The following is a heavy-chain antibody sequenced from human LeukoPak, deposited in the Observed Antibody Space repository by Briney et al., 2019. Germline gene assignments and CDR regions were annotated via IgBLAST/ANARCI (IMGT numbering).Heavy chain of an antibody. J-gene: IGHJ6*03. CDR1: GGSFSGYY. D-gene: IGHD2/OR15-2a*01. V-gene: IGHV4-34*01. CDR2: INHSGST. CDR3: ARVRSNNYYYYYMDV. Sequence: SETLSLTCAVYGGSFSGYYWSWIRQPPGKGLEWIGEINHSGSTNYNPSLKSRVTISVDTSKNQFSLKLSSVTAADTAVYYCARVRSNNYYYYYMDVWGKGTTVTISS.